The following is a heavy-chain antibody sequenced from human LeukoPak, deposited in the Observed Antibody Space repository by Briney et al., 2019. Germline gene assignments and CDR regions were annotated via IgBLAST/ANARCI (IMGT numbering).Heavy chain of an antibody. J-gene: IGHJ5*02. D-gene: IGHD6-19*01. CDR1: GFTFSDYA. CDR2: VAYDGSSK. Sequence: GGSLRLSCAASGFTFSDYALHWVRQAPGKGLEWVAFVAYDGSSKYYRDSVKGRFIISRDYSRNTLYLQMNSLRAEDTAVYYCARDPSSGWYLKGWFDPWGQGTLVTVSS. V-gene: IGHV3-30*04. CDR3: ARDPSSGWYLKGWFDP.